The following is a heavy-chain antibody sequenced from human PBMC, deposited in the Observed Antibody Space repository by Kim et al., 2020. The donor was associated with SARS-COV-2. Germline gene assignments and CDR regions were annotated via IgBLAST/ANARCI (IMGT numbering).Heavy chain of an antibody. CDR1: GFPFRTYP. CDR3: AKVISQTDYYWYGMDV. CDR2: ISSSGDRT. Sequence: GGSLRLSCAASGFPFRTYPMIWVRQPPGKGPEGVSSISSSGDRTYYSSDSLKGRFTISRDNSRNTLYLQMNSLRAEDTAVYYGAKVISQTDYYWYGMDVWGEGTTVTVSS. J-gene: IGHJ6*04. V-gene: IGHV3-23*01.